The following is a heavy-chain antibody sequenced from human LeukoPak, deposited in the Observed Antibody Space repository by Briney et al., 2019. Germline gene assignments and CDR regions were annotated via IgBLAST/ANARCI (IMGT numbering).Heavy chain of an antibody. J-gene: IGHJ4*02. Sequence: PGGSLRLSCVASGFSFRNYGMHWVRQAPGKGLEWVSAISGSGGSTYYADSVKGRFTISRDNSKNTLYLQMNSLRAEDTAVYYCAKGESIVVVPAAPFDYWGQGTLVTVSS. CDR3: AKGESIVVVPAAPFDY. CDR1: GFSFRNYG. CDR2: ISGSGGST. V-gene: IGHV3-23*01. D-gene: IGHD2-2*01.